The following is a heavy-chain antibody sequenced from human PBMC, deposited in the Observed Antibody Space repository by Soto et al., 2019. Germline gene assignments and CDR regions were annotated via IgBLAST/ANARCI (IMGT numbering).Heavy chain of an antibody. CDR2: IIPIFGTA. V-gene: IGHV1-69*13. Sequence: GASVKVSCKASGGTFSSYAISWVRQAPGQGLEWMGGIIPIFGTANYAQKFQGRVTITADESTSTAYMEPSSLRSEDTAVYYCARDGPGAVAGYFDYWGQGTLVTVSS. CDR3: ARDGPGAVAGYFDY. CDR1: GGTFSSYA. D-gene: IGHD6-19*01. J-gene: IGHJ4*02.